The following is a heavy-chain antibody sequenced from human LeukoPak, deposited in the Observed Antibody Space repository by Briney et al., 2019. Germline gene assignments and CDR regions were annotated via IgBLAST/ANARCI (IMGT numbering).Heavy chain of an antibody. Sequence: GGSLRLSCRASGITFSIYWMTWVRQAPGKGLEWVANIKQDGSEKNYVDSVKGRFTISRDNTKNSLSLQMNSLRAEDTAVYYCASGRQMGYWGQGTLVTVSS. V-gene: IGHV3-7*05. D-gene: IGHD2-8*01. J-gene: IGHJ4*02. CDR1: GITFSIYW. CDR3: ASGRQMGY. CDR2: IKQDGSEK.